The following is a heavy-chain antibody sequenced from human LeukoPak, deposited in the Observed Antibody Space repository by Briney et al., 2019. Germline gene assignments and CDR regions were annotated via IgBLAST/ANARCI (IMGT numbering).Heavy chain of an antibody. V-gene: IGHV4-61*01. CDR1: GGSVSSGRYY. D-gene: IGHD3-10*01. Sequence: SETLSLTCTVSGGSVSSGRYYWSWIRQPPGKGLEWIGYIYYSGSTNYNPSLKSRVTISVDTSKNQFSLKLSSVTAADTAVYYCARAPYYYGSGAFDIWGQGTMVTVSS. J-gene: IGHJ3*02. CDR2: IYYSGST. CDR3: ARAPYYYGSGAFDI.